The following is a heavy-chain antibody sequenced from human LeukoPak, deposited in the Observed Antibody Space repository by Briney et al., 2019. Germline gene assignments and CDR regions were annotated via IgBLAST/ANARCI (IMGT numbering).Heavy chain of an antibody. Sequence: SETLSLTCAVSGGSISSGGYSWRWIPQPPGKGLEWIGYIYHSGSTYYNPSLKSRVTISVDRSKNQFSLKLSSVTAADTAVYYCARVPVLLRAFDIWGQGTMVTVSS. J-gene: IGHJ3*02. CDR2: IYHSGST. CDR1: GGSISSGGYS. D-gene: IGHD3-10*01. V-gene: IGHV4-30-2*01. CDR3: ARVPVLLRAFDI.